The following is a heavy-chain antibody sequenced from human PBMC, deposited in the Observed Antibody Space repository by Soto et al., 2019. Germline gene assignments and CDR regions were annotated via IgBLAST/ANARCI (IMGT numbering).Heavy chain of an antibody. CDR3: ARDRNYYGSGTYYRDYYYGMDV. V-gene: IGHV4-59*12. CDR1: GGSISSYY. D-gene: IGHD3-10*01. CDR2: IYYSGST. J-gene: IGHJ6*02. Sequence: SETLSLTCTVSGGSISSYYWSWIRQPPGKGLEWIGYIYYSGSTNYNPSLKSRVTISVDTSKNQFSLRLSSVTAADTAVYYCARDRNYYGSGTYYRDYYYGMDVWGQGTTVTVSS.